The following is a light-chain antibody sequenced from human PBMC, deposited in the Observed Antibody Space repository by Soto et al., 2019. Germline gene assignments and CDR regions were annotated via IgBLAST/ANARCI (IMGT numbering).Light chain of an antibody. V-gene: IGKV3-20*01. Sequence: EVVLTQSPGTLSLSPGERATLSCRASQTVSSSYLAWFQQKPGQAPRLLMYVASSRATGIQDRFSGSGSGTDFTLTIRRLEPEDFAMYYCKQYGNSPWTFGQGTKVDIK. CDR1: QTVSSSY. J-gene: IGKJ1*01. CDR3: KQYGNSPWT. CDR2: VAS.